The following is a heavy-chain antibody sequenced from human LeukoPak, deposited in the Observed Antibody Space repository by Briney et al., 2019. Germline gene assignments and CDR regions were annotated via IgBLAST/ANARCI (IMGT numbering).Heavy chain of an antibody. CDR1: GYTFTTYY. V-gene: IGHV1-46*01. CDR3: ARGYGSGPSGYYYYYYMDV. Sequence: ASVKVSCKASGYTFTTYYMHWVRQAPGQGLGWMGIINPSGGSTSYAQKFQGRVTMTRDMSTSTVYMELSSLRSEDTAVYYCARGYGSGPSGYYYYYYMDVWGKGTTVTVSS. CDR2: INPSGGST. D-gene: IGHD3-10*01. J-gene: IGHJ6*03.